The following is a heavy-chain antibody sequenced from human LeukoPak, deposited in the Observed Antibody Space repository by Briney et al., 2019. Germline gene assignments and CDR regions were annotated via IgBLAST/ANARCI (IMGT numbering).Heavy chain of an antibody. J-gene: IGHJ6*03. D-gene: IGHD2-15*01. CDR2: IIPIFGTA. CDR3: ARVPEVYCSGGSCYSVWGGGDYYYYYMDV. V-gene: IGHV1-69*05. CDR1: GGTFSSYA. Sequence: ASVKVSCKASGGTFSSYAISWVRQAPGQGLEWMGGIIPIFGTANYAQKFQGRVTITTDESMSTAYMELSSLRSEDTAVYYCARVPEVYCSGGSCYSVWGGGDYYYYYMDVWGKGTTVTVSS.